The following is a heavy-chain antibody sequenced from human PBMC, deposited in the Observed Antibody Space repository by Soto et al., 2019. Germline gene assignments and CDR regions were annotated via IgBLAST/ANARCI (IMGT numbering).Heavy chain of an antibody. CDR2: ISSDSGYT. CDR1: GFTFSDYY. Sequence: GGSLRLSCAASGFTFSDYYMSWIRQAPGKGLEWVSYISSDSGYTQYADSLQGRFTVSRDNAKNSMYLEMKGLRAEDTAVYFCARDPMGRGVPLDYWGPGTLVTVSS. V-gene: IGHV3-11*06. CDR3: ARDPMGRGVPLDY. D-gene: IGHD3-10*01. J-gene: IGHJ4*02.